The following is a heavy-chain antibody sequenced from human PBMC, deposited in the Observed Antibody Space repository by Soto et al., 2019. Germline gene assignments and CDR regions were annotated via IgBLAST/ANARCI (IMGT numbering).Heavy chain of an antibody. J-gene: IGHJ4*02. CDR3: ARSVEGHFDY. CDR1: GYWFGIYS. CDR2: ITSDTKTI. V-gene: IGHV3-48*02. Sequence: EVQLVESGGNLVQPGGALRLSCAASGYWFGIYSMNWVRQAPGKGLEWSAYITSDTKTIKYADSVKGRFTISRDNGKNSVYLHMNSLRDEDTAVYYCARSVEGHFDYWGQGTVVTVSA. D-gene: IGHD6-19*01.